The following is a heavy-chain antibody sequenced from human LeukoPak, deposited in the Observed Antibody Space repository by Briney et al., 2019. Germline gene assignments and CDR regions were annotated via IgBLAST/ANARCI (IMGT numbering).Heavy chain of an antibody. CDR2: IWYDGSNK. CDR3: AREGPRGNSQFDY. CDR1: GFTFSSYA. J-gene: IGHJ4*02. V-gene: IGHV3-33*08. Sequence: GGSLRLSCAASGFTFSSYAMHWVRQAPGKGLEWVALIWYDGSNKYYTDSVKGRLTISRDDSKDTLFLQMNSLRAEDTAVYYCAREGPRGNSQFDYWGQGTLVTVSS. D-gene: IGHD2/OR15-2a*01.